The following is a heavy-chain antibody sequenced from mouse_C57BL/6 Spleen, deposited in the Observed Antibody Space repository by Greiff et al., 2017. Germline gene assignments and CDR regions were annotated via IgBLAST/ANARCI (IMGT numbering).Heavy chain of an antibody. V-gene: IGHV1-72*01. Sequence: QVQLQQPGAELVKPGASVKLSCKASGYTFTSYWMHWVKQRPGRGLEWIGRIDPNSGGTKYNEKFKSKATLTVDKPSSTAYMQLSSLTSEDSAVYYCARSPVTTVVATAEDYGGQGTTLTVSS. J-gene: IGHJ2*01. CDR3: ARSPVTTVVATAEDY. CDR1: GYTFTSYW. D-gene: IGHD1-1*01. CDR2: IDPNSGGT.